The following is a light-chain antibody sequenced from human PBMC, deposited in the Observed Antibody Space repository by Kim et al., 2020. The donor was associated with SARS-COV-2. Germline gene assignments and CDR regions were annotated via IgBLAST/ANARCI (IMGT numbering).Light chain of an antibody. V-gene: IGLV1-40*01. CDR3: QSYDSSLSAWV. CDR1: SSNIGSNYN. CDR2: SNS. J-gene: IGLJ2*01. Sequence: QSVLTQPPSVSGAPGQRVTISCTGSSSNIGSNYNLHWYQQLPGTAPKLLIYSNSNRPSGVPDRFSGSKSGTSASLAISGLQAEDEGDYYCQSYDSSLSAWVFGGGTKLTVL.